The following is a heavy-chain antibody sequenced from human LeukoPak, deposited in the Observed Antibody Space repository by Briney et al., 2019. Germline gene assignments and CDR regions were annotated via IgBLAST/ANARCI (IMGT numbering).Heavy chain of an antibody. CDR2: IDGSGDKT. Sequence: PGGSLRLSCAASGFTFSNFAIRWVRQVPGKGLEWFSSIDGSGDKTHYPDSVRGRFTVSRDNSKNTLYLQMNSLRVEDTATYFCAKVQFNWGPIDYWGQGTPVIVSS. CDR3: AKVQFNWGPIDY. CDR1: GFTFSNFA. V-gene: IGHV3-23*01. J-gene: IGHJ4*02. D-gene: IGHD7-27*01.